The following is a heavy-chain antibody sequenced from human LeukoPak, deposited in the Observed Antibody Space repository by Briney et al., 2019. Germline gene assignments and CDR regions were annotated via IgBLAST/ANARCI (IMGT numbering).Heavy chain of an antibody. D-gene: IGHD4-23*01. V-gene: IGHV4-39*01. CDR2: IYYGGST. Sequence: SETLSLTCTVSGGSISNSSYYWGWIRQPPGEGLEWIGSIYYGGSTYYDPSLKSRVTISVDTSKNQFSLKLSSVTAADTAVYYCARRLVFDDGGNIRFDYWGQGTLVTVSS. J-gene: IGHJ4*02. CDR1: GGSISNSSYY. CDR3: ARRLVFDDGGNIRFDY.